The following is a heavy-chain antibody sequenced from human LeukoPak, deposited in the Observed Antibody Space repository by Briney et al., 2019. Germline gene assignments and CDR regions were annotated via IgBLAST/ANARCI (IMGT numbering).Heavy chain of an antibody. CDR3: TSGGGTMDF. CDR2: IKSNSGGGTI. D-gene: IGHD2-15*01. CDR1: GLTFSDAW. J-gene: IGHJ4*02. Sequence: GGSLRLSCVASGLTFSDAWMSWVRQAPGKGLESVGRIKSNSGGGTIDYGAPVKGRLTISRDESTNTLFLQMNSLKTEDTAVYYCTSGGGTMDFWGQGTLVTVSS. V-gene: IGHV3-15*01.